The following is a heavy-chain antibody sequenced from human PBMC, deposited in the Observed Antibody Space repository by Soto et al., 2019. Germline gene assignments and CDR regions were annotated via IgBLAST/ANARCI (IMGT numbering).Heavy chain of an antibody. Sequence: ASVKVSCKASGYTFTSHWMHWVRQAPGQGLEWMGGIIPIFGTANYAQKFQGRVTITADESTSTAYMELSSLRSEDTAVYYCARESRYCSGGSCYFLPGIDYWGQGTLVTVSS. CDR3: ARESRYCSGGSCYFLPGIDY. J-gene: IGHJ4*02. CDR2: IIPIFGTA. D-gene: IGHD2-15*01. V-gene: IGHV1-69*13. CDR1: GYTFTSHW.